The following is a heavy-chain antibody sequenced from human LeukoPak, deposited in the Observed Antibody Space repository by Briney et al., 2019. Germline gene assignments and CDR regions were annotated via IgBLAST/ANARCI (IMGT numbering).Heavy chain of an antibody. CDR2: IYTSGST. D-gene: IGHD6-6*01. J-gene: IGHJ4*02. CDR1: GGSISSYY. V-gene: IGHV4-4*09. CDR3: ARHDSSIAALIDY. Sequence: SETLSLTCTVSGGSISSYYWSWIRQPPGKGLEWIGYIYTSGSTNYNPSLKSRVTISVDTSKNQFSLKLSSVTAADTAVYYCARHDSSIAALIDYWGQGTLVTVSS.